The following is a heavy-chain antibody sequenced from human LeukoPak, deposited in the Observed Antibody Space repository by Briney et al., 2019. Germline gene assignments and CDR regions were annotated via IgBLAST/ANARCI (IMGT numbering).Heavy chain of an antibody. CDR1: GFSLSNAW. Sequence: RGSLRLSCAASGFSLSNAWTSWVREAPGEGLEWVGRFKSTTDGGTTDYAATVKGRFTMSSDDTKNMLKLTMNSLKTEVRAVYYWTTVGRDSSSSLPDYWGQGTLVTVSS. J-gene: IGHJ4*02. CDR2: FKSTTDGGTT. D-gene: IGHD6-6*01. CDR3: TTVGRDSSSSLPDY. V-gene: IGHV3-15*01.